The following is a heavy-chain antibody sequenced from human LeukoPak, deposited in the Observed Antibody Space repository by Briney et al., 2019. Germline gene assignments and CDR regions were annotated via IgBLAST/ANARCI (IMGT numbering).Heavy chain of an antibody. CDR3: ARGRIAAASRYFQH. CDR1: GGSISSTSYY. CDR2: IYYSGST. J-gene: IGHJ1*01. V-gene: IGHV4-39*07. D-gene: IGHD6-13*01. Sequence: SETLSLTCIVSGGSISSTSYYWGWIRQPPGKGLEWIGTIYYSGSTYNNPSLKSRVTISVDTSKNQFSLKLSSVTAADTAVYYCARGRIAAASRYFQHWGQGTLVTVSS.